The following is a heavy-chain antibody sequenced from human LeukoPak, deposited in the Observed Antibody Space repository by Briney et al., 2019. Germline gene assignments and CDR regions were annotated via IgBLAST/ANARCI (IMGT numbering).Heavy chain of an antibody. CDR1: GFTFSSYA. V-gene: IGHV3-7*01. J-gene: IGHJ3*02. Sequence: GGSLRLSCAASGFTFSSYAMSWVRQAPGKGPEWVANIKDDGSEKYYLDSVKGRFTISRDNAKNSLDLQMNILRAEDTAVYSCARIKEYGFDIWGQGTMVTVSS. D-gene: IGHD3-10*01. CDR3: ARIKEYGFDI. CDR2: IKDDGSEK.